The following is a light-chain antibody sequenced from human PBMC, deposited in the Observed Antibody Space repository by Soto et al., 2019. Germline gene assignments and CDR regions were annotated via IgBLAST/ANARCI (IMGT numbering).Light chain of an antibody. J-gene: IGKJ5*01. CDR1: QTVLSN. V-gene: IGKV3-15*01. CDR3: QQYNNWPIT. Sequence: EIVVTQYPATRSVSSGERATFSCRASQTVLSNLAWYQQKPGQAPRLLIYGASTRATGIPARFSGSGSGTEFTLTISSLQSVDFAVYYCQQYNNWPITFGQGTRLEIK. CDR2: GAS.